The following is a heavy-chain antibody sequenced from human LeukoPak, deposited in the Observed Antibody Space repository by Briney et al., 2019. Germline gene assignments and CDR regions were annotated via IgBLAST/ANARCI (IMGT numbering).Heavy chain of an antibody. CDR3: ARQQVWYSMGAFDI. Sequence: SETLSLTCTVSGGSISSGGYYWSWIRQPPGKGLEWIGYIYYSGSTNYNPSLKSRVTISVDTSKNQFSLKLSSVTAADTAVYYCARQQVWYSMGAFDIWGQGTMVTVSS. D-gene: IGHD6-13*01. CDR2: IYYSGST. CDR1: GGSISSGGYY. V-gene: IGHV4-61*08. J-gene: IGHJ3*02.